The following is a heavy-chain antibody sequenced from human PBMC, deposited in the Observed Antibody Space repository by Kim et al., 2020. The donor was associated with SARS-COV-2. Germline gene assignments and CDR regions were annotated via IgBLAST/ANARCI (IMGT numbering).Heavy chain of an antibody. Sequence: PPLTSRITISVDTSNNQFSLKLSSVTAADTAVYYCARYCSTTSCYGAMDVWGKGTTVTVSS. V-gene: IGHV4-39*01. CDR3: ARYCSTTSCYGAMDV. J-gene: IGHJ6*04. D-gene: IGHD2-2*01.